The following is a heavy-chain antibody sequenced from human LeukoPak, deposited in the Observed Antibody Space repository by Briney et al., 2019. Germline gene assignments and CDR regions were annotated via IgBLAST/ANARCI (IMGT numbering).Heavy chain of an antibody. CDR2: IYSTGST. J-gene: IGHJ4*02. CDR3: ARQIASAGTAGFDV. D-gene: IGHD6-13*01. Sequence: SETLSLTCTVSGGSISNWSWIRQPAGKGLEWIGRIYSTGSTNYNPSLKSRVTMSVDTSKNQFSLRLRSVTAADTAVYYCARQIASAGTAGFDVWGQGALVTVSS. CDR1: GGSISN. V-gene: IGHV4-4*07.